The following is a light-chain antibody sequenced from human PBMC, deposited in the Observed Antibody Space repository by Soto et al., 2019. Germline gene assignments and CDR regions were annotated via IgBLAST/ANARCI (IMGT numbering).Light chain of an antibody. CDR1: SSDVGNYNF. CDR3: CSYEVSRVWV. V-gene: IGLV2-23*02. Sequence: QSVLTQPASVSGSPGQSITISCTGTSSDVGNYNFVSWYQQHPGKAPKLIIYEVSKRPSGVSDRFSGSKSGNTASLTISGLQGEDEADYHCCSYEVSRVWVFGGGTKVTVL. J-gene: IGLJ3*02. CDR2: EVS.